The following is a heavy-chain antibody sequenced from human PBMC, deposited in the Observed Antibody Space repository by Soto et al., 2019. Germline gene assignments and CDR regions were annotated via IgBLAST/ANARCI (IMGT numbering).Heavy chain of an antibody. J-gene: IGHJ6*03. Sequence: QVQPQESGPGLVKPSQTLSLTCTVSGGSISSGGYYWSWIRQHPGKGLEWIGYIYYSGSTYYNPSLKSRVTISVDTSKNQFSLKLSSVTAADTAVYYCARGTYYCSGGSCYPYYYYYMDVWGKGTTVTVSS. V-gene: IGHV4-31*03. D-gene: IGHD2-15*01. CDR1: GGSISSGGYY. CDR2: IYYSGST. CDR3: ARGTYYCSGGSCYPYYYYYMDV.